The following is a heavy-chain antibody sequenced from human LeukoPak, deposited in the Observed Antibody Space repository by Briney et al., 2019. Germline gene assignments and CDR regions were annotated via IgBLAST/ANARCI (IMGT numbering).Heavy chain of an antibody. CDR3: ARARNITMPHDY. D-gene: IGHD3-10*01. V-gene: IGHV4-34*01. CDR2: INHSGST. Sequence: PSETLSLTCAVYGGSFSGYYWSWIRQPPGKGLEWIGEINHSGSTNYNPSLKSRVTISVDTSKNQFSLKLSSVTAADTAVYYCARARNITMPHDYGGQGPLVTVSS. J-gene: IGHJ4*02. CDR1: GGSFSGYY.